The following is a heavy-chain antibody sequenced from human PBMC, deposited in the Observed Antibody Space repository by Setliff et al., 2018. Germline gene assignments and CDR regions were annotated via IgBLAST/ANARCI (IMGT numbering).Heavy chain of an antibody. CDR2: IGVYSGNT. V-gene: IGHV1-18*01. CDR3: SRLVRFCTRTSCQRLSGDEY. J-gene: IGHJ4*02. CDR1: GYTFRQSI. Sequence: ASVKVSCKASGYTFRQSIVSWVRQAPGQGLEWLGWIGVYSGNTYSAQRFQGRVSLTTDESTNTAYLELRGLRSDDTAIYFCSRLVRFCTRTSCQRLSGDEYWGQGALVTVSS. D-gene: IGHD2-2*01.